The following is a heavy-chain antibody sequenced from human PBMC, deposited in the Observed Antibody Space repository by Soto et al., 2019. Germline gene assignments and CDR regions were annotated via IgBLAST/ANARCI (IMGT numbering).Heavy chain of an antibody. D-gene: IGHD5-18*01. Sequence: QVQLVQSGAEVKKPGASVKLSCNASGYTFTNYYIHWVRQAPGQGLEWMAIINPTGGSTNYAQKLRGRVTLTGDTSTSTVYLDPSSLKSEDTAVYYCARGLPAGDYWGQGTLVTVSS. V-gene: IGHV1-46*01. CDR2: INPTGGST. J-gene: IGHJ4*02. CDR1: GYTFTNYY. CDR3: ARGLPAGDY.